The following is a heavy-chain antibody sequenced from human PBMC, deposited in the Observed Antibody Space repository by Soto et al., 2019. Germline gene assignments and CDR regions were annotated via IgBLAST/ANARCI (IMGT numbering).Heavy chain of an antibody. CDR2: ISSSGSTI. J-gene: IGHJ3*02. V-gene: IGHV3-48*03. Sequence: GGSLRLSCAASGFTFSSYEMNWVRQAPGKGLEWVSYISSSGSTIYYADSVKGRFTISRDNAKNSLYLQMNSLRAEDTAVYYCARVRVLLWLGGFPDAFDIWGQGTMVTVSS. D-gene: IGHD3-10*01. CDR3: ARVRVLLWLGGFPDAFDI. CDR1: GFTFSSYE.